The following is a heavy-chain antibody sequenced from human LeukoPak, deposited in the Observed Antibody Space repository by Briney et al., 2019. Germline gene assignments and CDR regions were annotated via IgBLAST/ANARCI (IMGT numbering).Heavy chain of an antibody. Sequence: GGSLRLSCAASGFTFSSYGMSWVRQALGKGLEWVSAISGSGGSTYYADSVKGRFTISRDNSKNTLYLQMNSLRAEDTAVYYCAKDQSGYGGAPFDYWGQGTLVTVSS. CDR3: AKDQSGYGGAPFDY. V-gene: IGHV3-23*01. D-gene: IGHD4-23*01. CDR1: GFTFSSYG. J-gene: IGHJ4*02. CDR2: ISGSGGST.